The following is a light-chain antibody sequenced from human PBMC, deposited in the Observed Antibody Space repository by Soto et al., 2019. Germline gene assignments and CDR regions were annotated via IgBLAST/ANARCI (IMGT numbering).Light chain of an antibody. CDR3: SSYTTSSNYV. CDR1: SSDVGSYNF. CDR2: EVS. J-gene: IGLJ1*01. Sequence: HSALTXPASVSGSPGQSITISCTGTSSDVGSYNFVSWYQQLPGKAPKLMIYEVSNRPSGVSNRFSGSKSGNTASLTISGLQAEDEADYYCSSYTTSSNYVFGSGTKVTVL. V-gene: IGLV2-14*01.